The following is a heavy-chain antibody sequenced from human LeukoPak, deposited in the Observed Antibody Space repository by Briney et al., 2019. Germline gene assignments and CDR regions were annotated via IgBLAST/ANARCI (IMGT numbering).Heavy chain of an antibody. CDR1: GFTFSSYS. D-gene: IGHD4-23*01. CDR2: ISSSSSYI. CDR3: ARDYAPMAVIFDY. Sequence: LGGSLRLSCAASGFTFSSYSMNWVRQAPGKGLEWVSSISSSSSYIYYADSVKGRFTISRDNAKNSLYLQMNSLRAEDTAVYYCARDYAPMAVIFDYWGQGTLVTVSS. V-gene: IGHV3-21*01. J-gene: IGHJ4*02.